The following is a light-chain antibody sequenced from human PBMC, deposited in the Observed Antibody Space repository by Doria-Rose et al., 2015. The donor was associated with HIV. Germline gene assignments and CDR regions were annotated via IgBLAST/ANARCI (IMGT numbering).Light chain of an antibody. CDR3: HQYGTSWT. V-gene: IGKV3-20*01. CDR2: DGS. CDR1: QSFSSTY. Sequence: QSPGTLSLSPGERATLSCRASQSFSSTYLAWYQQKPVQAPILLIYDGSTRATGIPDRFSASGSGTDFTLTINRREPEDFALYYCHQYGTSWTFGQGTKVEI. J-gene: IGKJ1*01.